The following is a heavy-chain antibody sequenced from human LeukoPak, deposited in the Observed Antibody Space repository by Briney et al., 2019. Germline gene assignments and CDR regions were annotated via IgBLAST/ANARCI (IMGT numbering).Heavy chain of an antibody. D-gene: IGHD2-21*02. CDR2: IIPIFGIA. J-gene: IGHJ4*02. Sequence: GSSVKVSCKASGGTFSSYASSWVRQAPGQGLEWMGRIIPIFGIANYAQKFQGRVTITADKSTSTAYMELSRLRSEDKAVYYCARGVWGYCGGDCYNSPFDYWGQGPLVTVSS. CDR3: ARGVWGYCGGDCYNSPFDY. CDR1: GGTFSSYA. V-gene: IGHV1-69*04.